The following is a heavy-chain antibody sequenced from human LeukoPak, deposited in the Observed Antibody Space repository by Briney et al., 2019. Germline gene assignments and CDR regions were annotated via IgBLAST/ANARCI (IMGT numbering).Heavy chain of an antibody. CDR2: IYNSGRT. J-gene: IGHJ4*02. V-gene: IGHV4-59*01. D-gene: IGHD3-3*01. Sequence: SETLSLTCTVSGGSISSYYCSWIRQPPGKGLEWIGYIYNSGRTNYNPSLKSRVTMSLDTSKNQFSLKLSSVTAADTAMYYCASMGGGCYNYDYFDYWGQGTLVTVSS. CDR1: GGSISSYY. CDR3: ASMGGGCYNYDYFDY.